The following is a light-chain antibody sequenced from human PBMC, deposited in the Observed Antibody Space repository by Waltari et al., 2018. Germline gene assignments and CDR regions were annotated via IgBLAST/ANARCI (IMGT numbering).Light chain of an antibody. V-gene: IGKV4-1*01. J-gene: IGKJ5*01. CDR2: WAS. Sequence: DIVLTQSPDSLAVSLGERATINCKSSQSVLYSSTNKNYLAWYQQKPGQPPKLLIYWASTRESGVPDRVSGSGSGADFTLTISSLQAGDVAVYYCQQYYSTPPITFGQGTRLEIK. CDR1: QSVLYSSTNKNY. CDR3: QQYYSTPPIT.